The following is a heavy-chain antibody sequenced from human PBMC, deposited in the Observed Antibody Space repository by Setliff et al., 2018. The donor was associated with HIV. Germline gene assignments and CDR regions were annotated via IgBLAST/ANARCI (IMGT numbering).Heavy chain of an antibody. V-gene: IGHV1-18*01. J-gene: IGHJ6*02. CDR3: ARTRKSYPPAYGLDV. D-gene: IGHD6-6*01. CDR1: GYTFSDYG. CDR2: ISAYNGKT. Sequence: ASVKVSCKAPGYTFSDYGISWVRQAPGQGLEWMGWISAYNGKTNSAQKVQGRVTMTTDTSTSTAYMELGSLISDDTAVYYCARTRKSYPPAYGLDVWGQGTTVTVSS.